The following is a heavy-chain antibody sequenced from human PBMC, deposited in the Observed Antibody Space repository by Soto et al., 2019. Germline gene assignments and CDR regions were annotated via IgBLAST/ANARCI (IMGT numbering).Heavy chain of an antibody. CDR1: SGSISSSNW. CDR3: ARGAHDYGDLYFDY. V-gene: IGHV4-4*02. J-gene: IGHJ4*02. D-gene: IGHD4-17*01. CDR2: IYHSGST. Sequence: SETLSLTCAVSSGSISSSNWWSWVRQPPGKGLEWIGEIYHSGSTNYNPSLKSRVTISVDKSKNQFSLKLSSVTAADTAVYYCARGAHDYGDLYFDYWGQGTLVTVSS.